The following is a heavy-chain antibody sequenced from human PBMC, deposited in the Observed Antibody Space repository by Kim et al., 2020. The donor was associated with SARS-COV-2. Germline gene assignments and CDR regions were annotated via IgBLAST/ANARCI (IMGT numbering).Heavy chain of an antibody. CDR3: VGGLGWQPDY. J-gene: IGHJ4*02. Sequence: GGSLRLSCEASGITFSMYWMNWVRQAPGKGLEWVAIIRQDGSEKLYVDSVKGRFTITRDNAKNSLFIQMSSLRVEDTAVYFCVGGLGWQPDYWGRGTLVTVSS. D-gene: IGHD4-17*01. CDR1: GITFSMYW. CDR2: IRQDGSEK. V-gene: IGHV3-7*01.